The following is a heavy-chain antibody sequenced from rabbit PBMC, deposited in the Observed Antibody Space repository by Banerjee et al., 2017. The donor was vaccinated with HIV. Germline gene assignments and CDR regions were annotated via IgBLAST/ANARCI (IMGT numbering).Heavy chain of an antibody. V-gene: IGHV1S45*01. Sequence: QEQLEESGGDLVKPEGSLTLTCTASGFSFSSSYWICWVRQAPGKGLEWIACIVIGSSASTDYANWAKGRFTISKTSSTTVTLQMTSLTAADTATYFCASVYGATSYYTLWGPGTLVTVS. CDR2: IVIGSSAST. D-gene: IGHD8-1*01. CDR1: GFSFSSSYW. CDR3: ASVYGATSYYTL. J-gene: IGHJ6*01.